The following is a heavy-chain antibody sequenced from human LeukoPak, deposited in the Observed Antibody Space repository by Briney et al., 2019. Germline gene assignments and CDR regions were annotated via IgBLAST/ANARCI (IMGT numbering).Heavy chain of an antibody. Sequence: GESLKISCKGSGDSFTSYWIGWVRQMPGKGLEWMGIIYPVDSDTRYSPSFQGQVTISADKSISTAYLQWSSLKASDTAMYYCARPGQLGEYTPYYFDYWGQGTLVTVSS. CDR2: IYPVDSDT. CDR3: ARPGQLGEYTPYYFDY. D-gene: IGHD3-16*01. V-gene: IGHV5-51*01. J-gene: IGHJ4*02. CDR1: GDSFTSYW.